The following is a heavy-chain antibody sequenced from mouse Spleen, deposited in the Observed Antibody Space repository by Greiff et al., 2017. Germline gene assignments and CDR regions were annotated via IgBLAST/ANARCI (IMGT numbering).Heavy chain of an antibody. V-gene: IGHV5-6-2*01. CDR1: GFTFSSYA. D-gene: IGHD4-1*01. J-gene: IGHJ3*01. CDR3: ARGTGTGFAY. CDR2: INSNGGST. Sequence: EVQLVESGGGLVKPGGSLKLSCAASGFTFSSYAMSWVRQTPEKRLEWVAAINSNGGSTYYPDTVKDRFTISRDNAKNTLYLQMSSLRSEDTALYYCARGTGTGFAYWGQGTLVTVSA.